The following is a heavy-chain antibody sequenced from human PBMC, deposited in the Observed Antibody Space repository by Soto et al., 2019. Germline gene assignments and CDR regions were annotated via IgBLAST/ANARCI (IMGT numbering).Heavy chain of an antibody. CDR1: GYTFTSYG. CDR2: ISAYNGNT. J-gene: IGHJ5*02. D-gene: IGHD3-3*01. CDR3: ARRQDDFWSGTNWFDP. V-gene: IGHV1-18*01. Sequence: QVPLVQSGAEVKKPGASVKVSCKASGYTFTSYGISWVRQAPGQGLEWMGWISAYNGNTNYAQKLQGRVTMTTDTSTSTAYMELRSLRSDDTAVYYCARRQDDFWSGTNWFDPWGQGTLVTVSS.